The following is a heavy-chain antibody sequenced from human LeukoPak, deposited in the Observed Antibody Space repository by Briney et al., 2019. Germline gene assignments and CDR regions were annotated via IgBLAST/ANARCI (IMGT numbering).Heavy chain of an antibody. D-gene: IGHD6-13*01. Sequence: GGSLRLSCAASGFTFSSTAMSWVRQAPGKGLEWVSAISGSAASTYYADSVKGRFTISRDNSKNTLYLQMNSLRAEDTAVYYCAKATGAAGNRVIFDYWGQGTLVTVSS. CDR3: AKATGAAGNRVIFDY. V-gene: IGHV3-23*01. J-gene: IGHJ4*02. CDR1: GFTFSSTA. CDR2: ISGSAAST.